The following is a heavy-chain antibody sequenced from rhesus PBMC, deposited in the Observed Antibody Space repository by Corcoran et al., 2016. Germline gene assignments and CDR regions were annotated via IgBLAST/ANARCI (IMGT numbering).Heavy chain of an antibody. CDR1: GASISSNW. J-gene: IGHJ4*01. V-gene: IGHV4-80*01. Sequence: QVQLQESGPGLVKPSETLSLTCTVSGASISSNWWSWIRQPPGKGLEWIGEINGNSWSTNYNPSLKSRVTISKDASKNQFSLKLSSVTAADTAVYYCARLGDGGSYYYLDYWGQGVLVTVSS. CDR2: INGNSWST. CDR3: ARLGDGGSYYYLDY. D-gene: IGHD3-16*01.